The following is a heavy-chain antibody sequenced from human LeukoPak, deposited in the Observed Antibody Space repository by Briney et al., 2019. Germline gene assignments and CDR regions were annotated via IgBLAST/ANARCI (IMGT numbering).Heavy chain of an antibody. CDR1: GFTFSSYS. J-gene: IGHJ5*02. CDR3: AKGRSNTYYDFWSGYYGWFDP. D-gene: IGHD3-3*01. Sequence: SGGSLRLSCAASGFTFSSYSMNWVRQAPGKGLEWVSSISSSSSYIYYADSVKGRFTISRDNAKNSLYLQMNSLRAEDTALYYCAKGRSNTYYDFWSGYYGWFDPWGQGTLVTVSS. V-gene: IGHV3-21*04. CDR2: ISSSSSYI.